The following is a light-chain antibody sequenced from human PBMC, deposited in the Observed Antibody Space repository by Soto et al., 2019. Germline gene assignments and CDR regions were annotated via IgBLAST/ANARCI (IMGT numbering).Light chain of an antibody. CDR2: GAS. V-gene: IGKV3-20*01. CDR1: QSVSSS. CDR3: QQYGGSPIT. Sequence: EVESTQSLGTLSLSPGERATLSFRASQSVSSSLAWYPQKPGQAPRLLISGASSRATGIPDRFSGSWSETDCTLTISRLEPEDVSLYYCQQYGGSPITLVQGTRLE. J-gene: IGKJ5*01.